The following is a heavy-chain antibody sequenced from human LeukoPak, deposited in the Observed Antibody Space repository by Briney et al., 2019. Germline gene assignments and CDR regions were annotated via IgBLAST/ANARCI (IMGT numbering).Heavy chain of an antibody. CDR2: INPDSGGT. CDR3: ARATVTKGFDY. V-gene: IGHV1-2*02. J-gene: IGHJ4*02. CDR1: EYTFTAYY. Sequence: ASVKVSCKASEYTFTAYYIHWVRQAPGQGLEWMGWINPDSGGTDCAQKFQGRVIMTRDTSISTAYMELRRLRSDDTAVYYCARATVTKGFDYWGQGTLVTVSS. D-gene: IGHD4-17*01.